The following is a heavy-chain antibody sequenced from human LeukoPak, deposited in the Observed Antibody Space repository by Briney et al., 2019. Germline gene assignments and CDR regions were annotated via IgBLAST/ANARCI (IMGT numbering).Heavy chain of an antibody. Sequence: GGSLRLSCAASGFTFSSYWMNWVRQAPGKRLEWVANIKQDGSEKYYVDSVKGRFTISRDNANNSLYLQMNSLRAEDTALYYCAKDKSYGSGSSFDYWGQGTLVTVSS. J-gene: IGHJ4*02. CDR1: GFTFSSYW. CDR2: IKQDGSEK. CDR3: AKDKSYGSGSSFDY. V-gene: IGHV3-7*03. D-gene: IGHD3-10*01.